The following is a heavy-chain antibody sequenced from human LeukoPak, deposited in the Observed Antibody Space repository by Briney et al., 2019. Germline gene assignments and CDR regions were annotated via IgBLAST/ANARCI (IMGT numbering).Heavy chain of an antibody. D-gene: IGHD3-10*01. Sequence: PSETLSLTCAVYGGSSSGYYWSWIRQSPGKGLEWIGEINQSGSTNHNPPLKSRVTISVDTSKNQFSLKVSSVTAADTAVYYCARGYGSGFAYWGQETLVTVSS. J-gene: IGHJ4*02. CDR2: INQSGST. CDR1: GGSSSGYY. V-gene: IGHV4-34*01. CDR3: ARGYGSGFAY.